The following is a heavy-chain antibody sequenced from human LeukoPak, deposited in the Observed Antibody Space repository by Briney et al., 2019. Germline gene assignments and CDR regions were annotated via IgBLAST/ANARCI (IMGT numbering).Heavy chain of an antibody. CDR3: ARELFWSGPMGWFDP. D-gene: IGHD3-3*01. CDR2: IYHSGST. J-gene: IGHJ5*02. Sequence: SETLSLTCTVSGYSISSGYYWGWIRQPPGKGLEWIGSIYHSGSTYYNPSLKSRVTISVDTSKNQFSLKLSSVTAADTAVYYCARELFWSGPMGWFDPWGQGTLVTVSS. V-gene: IGHV4-38-2*02. CDR1: GYSISSGYY.